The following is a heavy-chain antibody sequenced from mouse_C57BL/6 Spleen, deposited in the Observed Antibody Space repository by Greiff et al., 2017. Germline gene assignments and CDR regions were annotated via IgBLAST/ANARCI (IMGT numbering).Heavy chain of an antibody. Sequence: QVQLQQSDAELVKPGASVKISCKVSGYTFTDHTIHWMKQRPEQGLEWIGYIYPRDGSTKYNEKFKAKATLTADKSSSTAYMQLNSLTSEDSAVYFCASRRDDDDYFDYWGQGTTLTVSS. CDR1: GYTFTDHT. V-gene: IGHV1-78*01. CDR3: ASRRDDDDYFDY. J-gene: IGHJ2*01. D-gene: IGHD2-4*01. CDR2: IYPRDGST.